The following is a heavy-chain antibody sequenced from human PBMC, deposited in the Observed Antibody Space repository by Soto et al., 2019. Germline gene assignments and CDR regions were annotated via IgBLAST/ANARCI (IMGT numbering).Heavy chain of an antibody. V-gene: IGHV3-23*01. D-gene: IGHD6-19*01. CDR2: IGGGGGTT. CDR1: GFTFSSYA. CDR3: AKDRQWLYPPNYYYYGMDV. Sequence: EVQLLESGGDLVQPGGSLRLSCAASGFTFSSYAMSWVRQAPGKGLECVSVIGGGGGTTYYADSVKGRFTISRDNSKNTLYLQMNSLGADDTAVYYCAKDRQWLYPPNYYYYGMDVWGQGTTVTASS. J-gene: IGHJ6*02.